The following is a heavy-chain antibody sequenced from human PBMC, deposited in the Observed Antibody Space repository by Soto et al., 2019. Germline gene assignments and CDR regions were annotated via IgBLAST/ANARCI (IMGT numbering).Heavy chain of an antibody. D-gene: IGHD2-8*02. CDR2: IYYSGST. Sequence: SETLSHTCAVGGGSISSYYWSCIRQPPGKGLEWIGYIYYSGSTNYNPSLKSRVTISVDTSKNHFSLKLTSVTAADTAVYYGARDKITGLFDYSGQGTLVTVSS. CDR3: ARDKITGLFDY. V-gene: IGHV4-59*12. J-gene: IGHJ4*02. CDR1: GGSISSYY.